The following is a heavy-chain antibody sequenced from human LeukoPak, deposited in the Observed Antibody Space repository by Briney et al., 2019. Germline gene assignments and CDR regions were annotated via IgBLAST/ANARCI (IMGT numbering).Heavy chain of an antibody. J-gene: IGHJ4*02. Sequence: PAGSLRLSCAASGFTFSDFYMSWIRQAPGKGLEWISYISSSGSSTNYADSVKGRFTISRDNAKNSLYLQMTSLRAEDTAVYYCARDLIHRSGEADYWGQGTLVTVSS. CDR3: ARDLIHRSGEADY. V-gene: IGHV3-11*05. D-gene: IGHD3-22*01. CDR1: GFTFSDFY. CDR2: ISSSGSST.